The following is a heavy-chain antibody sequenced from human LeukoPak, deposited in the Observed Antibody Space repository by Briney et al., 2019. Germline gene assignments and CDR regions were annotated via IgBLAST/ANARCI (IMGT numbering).Heavy chain of an antibody. CDR1: GYTFTSYD. Sequence: ASVKVSCKASGYTFTSYDINWVRQATGQGLEWMGWMNPNSGNTGYAQKFQGRVTMTRDTSISTAYMELSSLRSEDTAVYYCARQWREYYYYYMDVWGKGTTVTVSS. D-gene: IGHD6-19*01. J-gene: IGHJ6*03. CDR2: MNPNSGNT. V-gene: IGHV1-8*01. CDR3: ARQWREYYYYYMDV.